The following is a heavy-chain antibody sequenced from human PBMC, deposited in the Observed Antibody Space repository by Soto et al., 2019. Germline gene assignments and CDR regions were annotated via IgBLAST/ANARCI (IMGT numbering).Heavy chain of an antibody. D-gene: IGHD1-1*01. V-gene: IGHV2-5*02. J-gene: IGHJ4*02. CDR2: IYWDDDR. Sequence: QITLKESGPTRVKTAQPLPLTCTFSGFSLSTTGVGVGWVRQPPGKALEWLVLIYWDDDRRYSPSLKNRLSITKDTSRNQVVLALANVDPVDTATYFCAHRSLSSGTNWDGGYFDSWGQGALVSVSS. CDR3: AHRSLSSGTNWDGGYFDS. CDR1: GFSLSTTGVG.